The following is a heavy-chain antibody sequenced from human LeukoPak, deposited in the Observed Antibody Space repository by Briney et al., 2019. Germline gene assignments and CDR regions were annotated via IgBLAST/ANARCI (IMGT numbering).Heavy chain of an antibody. Sequence: SETLSLTCTVSGGSISSGKYYWSWIRQHPGKGLEYIGYIYYSGSTYYNPSLKSRVTISVDTSQNQFSLKLSSVTAADTAVYYCATEGRIIRGVIDIWGQGPMVTVSS. D-gene: IGHD3-10*01. CDR1: GGSISSGKYY. CDR3: ATEGRIIRGVIDI. V-gene: IGHV4-31*03. CDR2: IYYSGST. J-gene: IGHJ3*02.